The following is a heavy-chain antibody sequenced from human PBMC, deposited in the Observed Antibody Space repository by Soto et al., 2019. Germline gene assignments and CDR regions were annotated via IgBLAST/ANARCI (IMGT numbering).Heavy chain of an antibody. CDR1: GYTFTDYY. CDR2: INPNSGGA. D-gene: IGHD2-15*01. V-gene: IGHV1-2*02. Sequence: ASVKVSCKASGYTFTDYYIHWVRQAPGQGLEWMGWINPNSGGANFAQKFQGRVSLTRDTSTSTAYMQLRRLISDDTAVYYCARDGRARDCSGSTCYCSSSCLDPRGQGTLGTLSS. J-gene: IGHJ5*02. CDR3: ARDGRARDCSGSTCYCSSSCLDP.